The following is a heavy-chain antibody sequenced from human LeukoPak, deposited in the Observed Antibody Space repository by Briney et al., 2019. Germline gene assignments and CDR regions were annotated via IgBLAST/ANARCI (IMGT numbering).Heavy chain of an antibody. CDR2: IYSGGST. V-gene: IGHV3-53*01. CDR1: GFTVSSNY. J-gene: IGHJ4*02. D-gene: IGHD6-6*01. Sequence: PGGSLRLSCAASGFTVSSNYMSWVRQAPGKGLEWVSVIYSGGSTYYADSVKGRFTISSDNSKNTLYLQMNSLRAEDTAVYYCARDPIIAARPGDYWGQGTLVTVSS. CDR3: ARDPIIAARPGDY.